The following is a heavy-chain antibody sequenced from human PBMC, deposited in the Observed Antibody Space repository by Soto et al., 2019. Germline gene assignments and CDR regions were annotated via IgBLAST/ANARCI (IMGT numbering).Heavy chain of an antibody. V-gene: IGHV4-39*01. CDR2: IDYSGNI. CDR1: GGSITRSGSA. D-gene: IGHD1-1*01. Sequence: QLQLQESGPGLVKPSETLSPTCNAFGGSITRSGSAWGWIRQSPGKGLEGIGTIDYSGNIYYIPSLKSRITISVDTSKNQISLKLSSVTAADTAVYYCARHIHNQGFEYYFDSWGQGTLVTVSS. J-gene: IGHJ4*02. CDR3: ARHIHNQGFEYYFDS.